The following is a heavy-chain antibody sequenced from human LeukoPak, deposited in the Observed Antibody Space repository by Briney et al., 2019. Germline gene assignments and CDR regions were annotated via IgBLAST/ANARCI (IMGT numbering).Heavy chain of an antibody. CDR3: AKRIDSYDSSGQGCNY. CDR1: GFTFSSYG. Sequence: PGGTLRLSCAASGFTFSSYGMSWVRQAPGKGLEWVSAISGSGGSTYYADSVKGRFTISRDNSKNTLYLQMNSLRAEDTAVYYCAKRIDSYDSSGQGCNYWGQGILVTVSS. CDR2: ISGSGGST. V-gene: IGHV3-23*01. D-gene: IGHD3-22*01. J-gene: IGHJ4*02.